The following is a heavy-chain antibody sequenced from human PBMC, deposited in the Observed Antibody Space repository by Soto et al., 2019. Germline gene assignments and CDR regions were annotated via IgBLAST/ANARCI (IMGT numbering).Heavy chain of an antibody. Sequence: EVQLVESGGGLVKPGGSLRLSCAASGFTFSSYSMNWVRQAPGKGLEWVSSISSSSSYIYYADSVKGRFTISRDNAKNSLYLQMNSLRAEDTAVYYRARVWGATTPGWFDPWGQGTLVTVSS. D-gene: IGHD1-26*01. V-gene: IGHV3-21*01. CDR2: ISSSSSYI. J-gene: IGHJ5*02. CDR1: GFTFSSYS. CDR3: ARVWGATTPGWFDP.